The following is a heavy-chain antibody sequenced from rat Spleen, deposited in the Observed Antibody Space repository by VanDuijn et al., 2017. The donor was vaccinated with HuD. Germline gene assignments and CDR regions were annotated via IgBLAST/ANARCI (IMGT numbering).Heavy chain of an antibody. D-gene: IGHD1-7*01. CDR3: ARHPWGD. CDR2: ITYDAFST. Sequence: EVQLMESGGGLVQPGRSMKLSCLASGFTFSNYDMAWVSQAPKKGLEWVASITYDAFSTNYPDSVRGRFTISRDNAKSTLYLQMDRLRSGDTATYFCARHPWGDWGQGGMVTVSS. V-gene: IGHV5-7*01. CDR1: GFTFSNYD. J-gene: IGHJ2*01.